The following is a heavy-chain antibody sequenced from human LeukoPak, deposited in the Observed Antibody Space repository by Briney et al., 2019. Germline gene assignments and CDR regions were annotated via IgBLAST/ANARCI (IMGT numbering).Heavy chain of an antibody. D-gene: IGHD6-19*01. CDR1: GYDFTSVG. J-gene: IGHJ4*02. V-gene: IGHV1-18*01. Sequence: GASVKVSCKASGYDFTSVGITWVRQAPGQGLEWMGWISPYNGNTRYVQKLQGRVTMTTDTSTSTAYMELRSLRFDDTAVYYCARAGSGSGWYFDYWGQGTLVTVS. CDR3: ARAGSGSGWYFDY. CDR2: ISPYNGNT.